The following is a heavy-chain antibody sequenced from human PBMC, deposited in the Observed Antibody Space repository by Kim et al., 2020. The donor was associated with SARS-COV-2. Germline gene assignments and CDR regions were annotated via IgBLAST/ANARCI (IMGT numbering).Heavy chain of an antibody. Sequence: ASVKVSCKASGYTFTSYYMHWVRQAPGQGLEWMGIINPSGGSTSYAQKFQGRVTMTRDTSTSTVYMELSSLRSEDTAVYYCARDGSNYYGSGRAFDIWGQGTMVTVSS. CDR2: INPSGGST. J-gene: IGHJ3*02. V-gene: IGHV1-46*01. CDR3: ARDGSNYYGSGRAFDI. CDR1: GYTFTSYY. D-gene: IGHD3-10*01.